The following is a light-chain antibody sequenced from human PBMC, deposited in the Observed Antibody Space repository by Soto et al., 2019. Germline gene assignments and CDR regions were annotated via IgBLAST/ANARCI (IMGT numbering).Light chain of an antibody. J-gene: IGKJ1*01. Sequence: EIVMTQSPATLSVSPGERATLSCRASQSVSSNLAWYQQKPGQAPRLLIYGASTRATGIPARFSGSGSGTESTLTISRLQSADFAVYSCQQYNNWPWTLGQGTKVDIK. CDR1: QSVSSN. CDR3: QQYNNWPWT. V-gene: IGKV3-15*01. CDR2: GAS.